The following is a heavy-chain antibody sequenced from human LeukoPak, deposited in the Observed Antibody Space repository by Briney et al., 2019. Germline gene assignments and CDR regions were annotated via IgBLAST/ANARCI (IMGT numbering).Heavy chain of an antibody. Sequence: GGSLRLSCAASGFTFGSYAMSWVRQAPGRGLEWVSSLSPSGASIYYADSVKGRFSISRDNSKNTLYLQMNNLRAEDTALYYCAKYLLATTPYFDYWGQGTLVTVSS. D-gene: IGHD1-7*01. CDR1: GFTFGSYA. J-gene: IGHJ4*02. V-gene: IGHV3-23*01. CDR2: LSPSGASI. CDR3: AKYLLATTPYFDY.